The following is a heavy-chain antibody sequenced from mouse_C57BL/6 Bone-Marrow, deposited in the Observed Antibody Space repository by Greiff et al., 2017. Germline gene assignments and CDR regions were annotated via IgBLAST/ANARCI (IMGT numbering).Heavy chain of an antibody. Sequence: QVQLQQSGAELVRPGTSVKMSCKASGYTFTNYWIGWAKQRPGHGLEWIGDIYPGGGYTNYNEKFKGKDTLTADKSSSTAYMQFSSLTSEDSAIYYCARTLSYYGSSYWYFDVWGTGTTVTVSS. CDR2: IYPGGGYT. CDR3: ARTLSYYGSSYWYFDV. J-gene: IGHJ1*03. V-gene: IGHV1-63*01. D-gene: IGHD1-1*01. CDR1: GYTFTNYW.